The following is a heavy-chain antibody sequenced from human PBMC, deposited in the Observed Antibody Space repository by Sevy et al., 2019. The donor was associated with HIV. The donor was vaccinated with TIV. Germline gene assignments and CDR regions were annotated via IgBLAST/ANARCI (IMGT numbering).Heavy chain of an antibody. V-gene: IGHV4-4*07. CDR2: INTSGST. Sequence: SETLSLTCTVSGDSFSSYFWAWIRQPAGKGLEWIGRINTSGSTNYNPSLKSRVTMSVDTSKSQFSLKVTSLIAVNTAIYFCARSNWVTATNGFSKSYYFDYWGQGSLVTVSS. D-gene: IGHD7-27*01. CDR3: ARSNWVTATNGFSKSYYFDY. CDR1: GDSFSSYF. J-gene: IGHJ4*02.